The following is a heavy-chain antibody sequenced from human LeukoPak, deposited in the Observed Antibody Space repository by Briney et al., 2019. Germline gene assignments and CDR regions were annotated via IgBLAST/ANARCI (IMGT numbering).Heavy chain of an antibody. J-gene: IGHJ4*02. CDR2: IYPGGSET. D-gene: IGHD5-24*01. Sequence: RGESLKISCKGLGYSFSSYWNALVRQRPGKGLEWMGIIYPGGSETRYDPSFQGQVTISADSSTSTAYLQWSSLRASDTAMYYCARASRDGYNQNFDHWGQGTLVTVSS. CDR1: GYSFSSYW. V-gene: IGHV5-51*01. CDR3: ARASRDGYNQNFDH.